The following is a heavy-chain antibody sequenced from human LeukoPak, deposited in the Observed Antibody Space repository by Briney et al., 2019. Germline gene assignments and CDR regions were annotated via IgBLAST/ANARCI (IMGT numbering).Heavy chain of an antibody. CDR1: GGSFSGYY. CDR2: INHSGST. CDR3: ARHYGSGSYTFDY. D-gene: IGHD3-10*01. Sequence: SETLSLTCAVYGGSFSGYYWSWIRQPPGKGLEWIGEINHSGSTNYNPSLKSRVTISVDTSKNQFSLKLSSVTAADTAVYYCARHYGSGSYTFDYWGQGTLVTVSS. V-gene: IGHV4-34*01. J-gene: IGHJ4*02.